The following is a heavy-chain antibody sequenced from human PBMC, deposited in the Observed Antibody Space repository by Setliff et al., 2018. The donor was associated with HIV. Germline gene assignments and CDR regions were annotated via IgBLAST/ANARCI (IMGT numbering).Heavy chain of an antibody. V-gene: IGHV3-49*03. CDR3: TRDDPPGYCSSTTCPYRFDY. Sequence: PGGSLRLSCTGSGFNFADYGISWFRQAPGKGLEWVSFIRSKAHGGTIEYAASVKGRFTISRDDSKTIAYLQMSGLKTEDTAVYFCTRDDPPGYCSSTTCPYRFDYWGRGTLVTISS. J-gene: IGHJ4*02. CDR2: IRSKAHGGTI. CDR1: GFNFADYG. D-gene: IGHD2-2*01.